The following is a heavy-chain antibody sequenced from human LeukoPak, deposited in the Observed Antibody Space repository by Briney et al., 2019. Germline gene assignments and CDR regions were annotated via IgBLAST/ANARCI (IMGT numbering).Heavy chain of an antibody. J-gene: IGHJ4*02. V-gene: IGHV3-30-3*01. CDR3: AREGYYGSGSPPSLYFDY. CDR1: GFTFRNYV. CDR2: TSSDLNVK. Sequence: GGSLRLSCAASGFTFRNYVIHWVRQAPGKGLEWVAVTSSDLNVKLYADSVKGRFTISRGNSRSTLYLQMNSLRPEDTAIYYCAREGYYGSGSPPSLYFDYWGQGTLVTVSS. D-gene: IGHD3-10*01.